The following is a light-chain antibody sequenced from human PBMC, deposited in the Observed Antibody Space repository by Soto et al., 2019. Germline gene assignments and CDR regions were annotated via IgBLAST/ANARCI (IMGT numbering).Light chain of an antibody. CDR1: SSNIGAGYD. J-gene: IGLJ3*02. CDR3: QSYDSSLSGGV. V-gene: IGLV1-40*01. Sequence: QSVLTQPPSMSGAPGQRVTISCTESSSNIGAGYDVHWYQQLPGTAPKLLIYGNSNRPSGVPDRFSGSKSGTSASLAITGLQAEDEADYYCQSYDSSLSGGVFGGGTKVTVL. CDR2: GNS.